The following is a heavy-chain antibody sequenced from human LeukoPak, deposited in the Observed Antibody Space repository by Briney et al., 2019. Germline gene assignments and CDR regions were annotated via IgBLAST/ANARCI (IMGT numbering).Heavy chain of an antibody. J-gene: IGHJ6*02. V-gene: IGHV4-34*01. CDR1: GGSFSGYY. Sequence: PSETLSLTCAVYGGSFSGYYWSWIRQPPGKGLEWIGEISHSGSTNYNPSLKSRVTISVDTSKNQFSLKLSSVTAADTAVYYCARSGAVAGYGMDVWGQGTTVTVSS. CDR3: ARSGAVAGYGMDV. D-gene: IGHD6-19*01. CDR2: ISHSGST.